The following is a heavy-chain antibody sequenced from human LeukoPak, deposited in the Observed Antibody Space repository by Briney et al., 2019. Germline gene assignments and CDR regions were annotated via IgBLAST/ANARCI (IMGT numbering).Heavy chain of an antibody. D-gene: IGHD3-10*01. J-gene: IGHJ4*02. CDR3: ATVAVIRGVTYFDY. CDR1: GGSISSYY. V-gene: IGHV4-59*01. Sequence: PSETLSLTCTVSGGSISSYYWSRIRQPPGKGLEWIAYLFYSGGTDYNPSLESRVTISVDTSKNQFSLKLRSVTAADTAVYYCATVAVIRGVTYFDYWGQGTLVTVSS. CDR2: LFYSGGT.